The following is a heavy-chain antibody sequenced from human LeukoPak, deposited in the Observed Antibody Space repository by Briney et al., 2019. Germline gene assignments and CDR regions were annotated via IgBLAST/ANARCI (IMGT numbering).Heavy chain of an antibody. CDR3: ARESGAFSPFGF. CDR2: VHLSGTS. J-gene: IGHJ4*02. D-gene: IGHD1-26*01. V-gene: IGHV4-4*02. CDR1: GGSILTTNW. Sequence: SGTLSLTCTVSGGSILTTNWWSWVRQPPGKGLEWIGEVHLSGTSNYNPSLKSRVSMSIDKSKNQLSLKLTSVTAADTAMYYCARESGAFSPFGFWGQGTLVTVSS.